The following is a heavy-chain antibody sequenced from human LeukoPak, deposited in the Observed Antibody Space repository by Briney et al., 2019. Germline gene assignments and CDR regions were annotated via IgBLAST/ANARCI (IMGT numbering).Heavy chain of an antibody. CDR2: IYPGDSDT. D-gene: IGHD2/OR15-2a*01. J-gene: IGHJ4*02. Sequence: GESLKISCKGSGYSFTSYWIGWVRQMPGKGLEWMGIIYPGDSDTRNNPPFQGQVTISADKSISTAYLQWTSLKASDPAMYYCARLGAPNRGDYWGQGTLVTVSS. V-gene: IGHV5-51*01. CDR1: GYSFTSYW. CDR3: ARLGAPNRGDY.